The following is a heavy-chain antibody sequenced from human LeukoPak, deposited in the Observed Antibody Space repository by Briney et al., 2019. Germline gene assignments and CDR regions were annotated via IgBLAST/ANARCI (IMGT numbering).Heavy chain of an antibody. J-gene: IGHJ6*03. V-gene: IGHV1-8*01. Sequence: ASVKVSCKAFGYTFTSYDINWVRQATGQGLEWMGWMNLNSGNTGYAQKFQGRVTMTRNTSISTAYMELSSLRSEDTAVYYCARGYSSGYYYYYMDVWGKGTTVTVSS. CDR1: GYTFTSYD. CDR3: ARGYSSGYYYYYMDV. D-gene: IGHD3-22*01. CDR2: MNLNSGNT.